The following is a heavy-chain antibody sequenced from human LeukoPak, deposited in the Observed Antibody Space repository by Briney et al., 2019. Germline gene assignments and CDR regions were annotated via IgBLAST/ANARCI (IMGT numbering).Heavy chain of an antibody. V-gene: IGHV3-9*01. J-gene: IGHJ4*02. CDR3: AKDREGYFDY. CDR1: GFTFDDYA. Sequence: PGGSLRLSCAASGFTFDDYATHWVRQAPGKGLEWVSGISWNSGSIGYADSVKGRFTISRDNAKNSLYLQMNSLRAEDTALYYCAKDREGYFDYWGQGTLVTVSS. CDR2: ISWNSGSI.